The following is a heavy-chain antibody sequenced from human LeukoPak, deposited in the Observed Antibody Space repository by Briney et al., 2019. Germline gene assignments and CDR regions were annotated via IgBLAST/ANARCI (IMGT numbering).Heavy chain of an antibody. CDR3: ARVRGITIFGVVRVLDY. CDR2: INHSGST. Sequence: SETLSLTCAAYGGSFSGYYWSWIRQPPGKGLEWIGEINHSGSTNYNPSLKSRVTISVDTSKNQFSLKLSSVTAADTAVYYCARVRGITIFGVVRVLDYWGQGTLVTVSS. CDR1: GGSFSGYY. J-gene: IGHJ4*02. D-gene: IGHD3-3*01. V-gene: IGHV4-34*01.